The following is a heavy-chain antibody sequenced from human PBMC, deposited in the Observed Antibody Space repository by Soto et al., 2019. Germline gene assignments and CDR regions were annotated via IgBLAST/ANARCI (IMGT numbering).Heavy chain of an antibody. D-gene: IGHD6-6*01. Sequence: GGSLRLSCAASGFPVSSNYIFWVRQAPGKGLEWVSVIYSAGNTYYADSVKGRFTISRDNSKNTLYLQMNSLRPEDTAVYYCARDRFLGYNSSSYYYGMDVWGQGTTVTVSS. J-gene: IGHJ6*02. V-gene: IGHV3-53*01. CDR3: ARDRFLGYNSSSYYYGMDV. CDR2: IYSAGNT. CDR1: GFPVSSNY.